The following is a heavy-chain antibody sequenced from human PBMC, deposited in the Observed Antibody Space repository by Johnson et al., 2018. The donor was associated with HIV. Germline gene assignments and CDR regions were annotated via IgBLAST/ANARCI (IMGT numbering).Heavy chain of an antibody. V-gene: IGHV3-30-3*01. CDR3: GGAPGAMDAFDI. J-gene: IGHJ3*02. CDR1: GFTFISYA. Sequence: QVQLVESGGGLVQPGGSLRLSCAASGFTFISYAMHWVRQAPGKGLEWVALTSYDGSNKYDADSVKGRFTISRDNSKNTLYLQMNSLRAEDTAVYYCGGAPGAMDAFDIWGQGTMVTVSS. D-gene: IGHD2-2*01. CDR2: TSYDGSNK.